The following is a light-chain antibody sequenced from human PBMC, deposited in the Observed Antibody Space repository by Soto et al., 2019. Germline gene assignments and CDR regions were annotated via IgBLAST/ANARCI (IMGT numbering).Light chain of an antibody. CDR1: QSVGSSY. V-gene: IGKV3-20*01. CDR2: GTS. J-gene: IGKJ1*01. Sequence: IVMTQSPATPSVSPGERATLSCRASQSVGSSYLAWYQQKPGQSPRVLIYGTSSRATGIPDRFSGSGSGTDFTLTISRLEPEDFAVYYCQQYTTSSWTVGQGTQVEIK. CDR3: QQYTTSSWT.